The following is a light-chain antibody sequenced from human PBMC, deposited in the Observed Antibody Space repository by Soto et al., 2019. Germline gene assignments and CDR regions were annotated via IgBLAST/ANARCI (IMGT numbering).Light chain of an antibody. CDR2: EVD. CDR1: SSDVGTYNY. V-gene: IGLV2-14*01. Sequence: QSALTQPASVSGSPGQSITISCTGTSSDVGTYNYVSWYQQHPGKAPKFIIYEVDNRPSGVSNRFSGSKSGNTASLTISGLQAEDEADYYCSSFTTSSTWVFGGGTKLTVL. CDR3: SSFTTSSTWV. J-gene: IGLJ3*02.